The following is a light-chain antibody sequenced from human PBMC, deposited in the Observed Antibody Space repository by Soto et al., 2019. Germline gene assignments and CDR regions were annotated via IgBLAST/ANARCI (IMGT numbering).Light chain of an antibody. CDR3: QQYGTSPNT. J-gene: IGKJ2*01. CDR1: QSVGSNY. V-gene: IGKV3-20*01. Sequence: EIVLTQAPGTLSLSPGERATLSCRASQSVGSNYLAWYQQKPGQAPRLLIYGASFRATGIPDRFSGSGSGTDFTLTISRLEPEDFAVYYCQQYGTSPNTFGQGTKLEI. CDR2: GAS.